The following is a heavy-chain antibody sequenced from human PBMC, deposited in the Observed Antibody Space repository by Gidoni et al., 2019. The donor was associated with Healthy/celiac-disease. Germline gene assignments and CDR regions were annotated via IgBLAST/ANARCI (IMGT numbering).Heavy chain of an antibody. CDR3: ARGGPRPGVGATPIDY. Sequence: QVQLVQSGAEVTKPGPSVKVSCKAPGGTFSSYAISWVGQAPGQGLEWMGGIIPIFGTANYAQKFQGRVTITADESTSTAYMGLSSLRSEDTAVYYCARGGPRPGVGATPIDYWGQGTLVTVSS. D-gene: IGHD1-26*01. CDR1: GGTFSSYA. V-gene: IGHV1-69*01. J-gene: IGHJ4*02. CDR2: IIPIFGTA.